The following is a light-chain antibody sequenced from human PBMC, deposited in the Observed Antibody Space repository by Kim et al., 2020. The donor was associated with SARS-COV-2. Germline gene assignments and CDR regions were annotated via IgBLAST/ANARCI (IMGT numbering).Light chain of an antibody. CDR1: SSNIGSYT. Sequence: QSVLTQPPSASGTPGQRVSISCSGSSSNIGSYTVNWYQQVPGTAPKLLIYGNNQRPSGVPDRFSGSKSGTSASLAISGLLSEDEADYYRAAWDDSLHGPVFGGGTQLTVL. J-gene: IGLJ3*02. CDR2: GNN. CDR3: AAWDDSLHGPV. V-gene: IGLV1-44*01.